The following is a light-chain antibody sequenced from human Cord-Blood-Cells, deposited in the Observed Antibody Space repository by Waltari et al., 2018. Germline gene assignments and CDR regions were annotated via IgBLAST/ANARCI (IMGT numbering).Light chain of an antibody. Sequence: QPALTQPASVSGSPGQSITISCTGTSSDVGGYNYVSWYQQHPGKAPKLMIYDVSKRPSGVSNRFSGSKSGNTASLTISGLQAEDEADYYCSSYTSSSTSVFGGGTKLTVL. CDR2: DVS. J-gene: IGLJ2*01. V-gene: IGLV2-14*01. CDR3: SSYTSSSTSV. CDR1: SSDVGGYNY.